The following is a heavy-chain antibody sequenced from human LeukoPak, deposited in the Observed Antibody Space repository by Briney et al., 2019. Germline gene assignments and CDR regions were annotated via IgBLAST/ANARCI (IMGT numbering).Heavy chain of an antibody. CDR3: ARSAHYSQFDY. V-gene: IGHV4-59*01. CDR1: GGSFSSYY. J-gene: IGHJ4*02. Sequence: PSETLSLTCAVYGGSFSSYYWSWIRQPPGKGLEWIGYIYYSGSTNYNPSLKSRVTISVDTSKNQFSLKLRSVTAADTAVYYCARSAHYSQFDYWGQGTLVTVSS. D-gene: IGHD3-22*01. CDR2: IYYSGST.